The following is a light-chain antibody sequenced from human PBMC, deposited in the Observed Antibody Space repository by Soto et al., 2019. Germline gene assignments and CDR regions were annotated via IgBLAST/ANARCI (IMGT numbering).Light chain of an antibody. V-gene: IGKV3-11*01. CDR1: QSVSSY. CDR2: DSS. Sequence: IVLTQSPATLCLSPGERATLSCRASQSVSSYLAWYQQKPGQPPRLLIYDSSNRATGIPARFSGSGSGTDFTLTISSLEPEDFAVYYCQQRSHWPHTFGQGTKLEIK. J-gene: IGKJ2*01. CDR3: QQRSHWPHT.